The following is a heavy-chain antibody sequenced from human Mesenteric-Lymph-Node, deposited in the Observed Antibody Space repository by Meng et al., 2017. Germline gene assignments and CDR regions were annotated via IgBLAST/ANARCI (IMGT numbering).Heavy chain of an antibody. J-gene: IGHJ4*02. CDR1: GFTFSRDW. CDR3: ALDPPDDEYLGDRGY. D-gene: IGHD2-21*01. Sequence: GGSLRLSCAASGFTFSRDWMHWVRQAPGKGLVWVSRCSSDGVSTTYADSVKGRFTVSRDNAKNSLYLEMNNLRAEDTAVYYCALDPPDDEYLGDRGYWGQGTSVTVSS. V-gene: IGHV3-74*03. CDR2: CSSDGVST.